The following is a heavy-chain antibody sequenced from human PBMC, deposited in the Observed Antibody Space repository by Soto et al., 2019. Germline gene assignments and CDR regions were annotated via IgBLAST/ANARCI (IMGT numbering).Heavy chain of an antibody. CDR1: GYTFTSYH. D-gene: IGHD6-6*01. CDR2: ISAYNGNT. Sequence: QVQLVQSGAEVKTPGASVKGSCKASGYTFTSYHSTWVRQAPGQWLEWMGWISAYNGNTNYAKKLQGRVTMTTDTSTSTAYMELRILRSDDTAVYYCARDSPPPREWGQGTLVTVSS. V-gene: IGHV1-18*01. J-gene: IGHJ4*02. CDR3: ARDSPPPRE.